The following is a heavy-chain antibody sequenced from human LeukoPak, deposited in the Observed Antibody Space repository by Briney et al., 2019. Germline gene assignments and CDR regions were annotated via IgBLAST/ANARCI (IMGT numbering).Heavy chain of an antibody. CDR3: AGDRNSDWYSPLDY. J-gene: IGHJ4*02. D-gene: IGHD6-19*01. V-gene: IGHV3-23*01. CDR1: GFTFTKCA. CDR2: ITAIGDTA. Sequence: GGSLRLSCVASGFTFTKCAMSWIRQAPGKGLEWVAIITAIGDTAYYADSVKGRFTISRDNSRNTVYMQMDSLRAEDTAIYYCAGDRNSDWYSPLDYWGQGSQVTVSP.